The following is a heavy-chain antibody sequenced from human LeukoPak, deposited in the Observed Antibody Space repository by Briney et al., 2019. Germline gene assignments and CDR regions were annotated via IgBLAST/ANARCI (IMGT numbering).Heavy chain of an antibody. V-gene: IGHV4-38-2*01. J-gene: IGHJ4*02. D-gene: IGHD2-2*01. CDR2: IYHSGST. CDR1: GYSISSGYY. CDR3: ARALGYCSSTSCLYYFDY. Sequence: KPSETLSLTCAVSGYSISSGYYWGWIRQPPGKGLEWIGSIYHSGSTYYNPSLKSRVTISVDTSKNQFSLKLSSVTAADTAVYYCARALGYCSSTSCLYYFDYWGLGTLVTVSS.